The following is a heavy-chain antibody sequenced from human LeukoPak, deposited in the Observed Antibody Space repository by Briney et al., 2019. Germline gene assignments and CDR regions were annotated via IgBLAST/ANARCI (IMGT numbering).Heavy chain of an antibody. J-gene: IGHJ4*02. Sequence: GESLRLSCAASGFTFSSYAMSWVRQAPGKGLEWVSAISGSGGSTYYADSVKGRFTISRDNSKNTLYLQMNSLRAEDTAVYYCAKVHNFWSGYSYYWGQGTLVTVSS. CDR3: AKVHNFWSGYSYY. D-gene: IGHD3-3*01. CDR1: GFTFSSYA. CDR2: ISGSGGST. V-gene: IGHV3-23*01.